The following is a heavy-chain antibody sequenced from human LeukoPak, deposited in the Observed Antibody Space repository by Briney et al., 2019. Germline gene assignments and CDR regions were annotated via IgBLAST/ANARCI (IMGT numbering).Heavy chain of an antibody. J-gene: IGHJ5*02. V-gene: IGHV3-48*01. D-gene: IGHD4-11*01. CDR3: ARDSNEWRMTTFNWFDP. Sequence: PGGSLRLSYAASGFTFSSYSMNWVRQAPGKGLEWVSYISSSSSTIYYADSVKGRFTISRDNAKNSLYLQVNSLRAEDTAVYYCARDSNEWRMTTFNWFDPWGQGTLVTVSS. CDR1: GFTFSSYS. CDR2: ISSSSSTI.